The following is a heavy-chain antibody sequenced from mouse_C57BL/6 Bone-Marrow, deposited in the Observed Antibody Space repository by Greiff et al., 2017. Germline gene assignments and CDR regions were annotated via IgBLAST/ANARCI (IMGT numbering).Heavy chain of an antibody. J-gene: IGHJ3*01. Sequence: EVQLQQSGAELVRPGASVKLSCTASGFNIKDDYMHWVKQRPEQGLEWIGLIDPENGDTEYASKFQGKATITADTSSNTAYLQLSSLTSEDTAVYYCTDYYGSSGAYWGQGTLVTVSA. CDR2: IDPENGDT. CDR1: GFNIKDDY. V-gene: IGHV14-4*01. D-gene: IGHD1-1*01. CDR3: TDYYGSSGAY.